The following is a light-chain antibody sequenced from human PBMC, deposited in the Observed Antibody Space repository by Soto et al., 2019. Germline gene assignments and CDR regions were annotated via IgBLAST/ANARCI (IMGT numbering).Light chain of an antibody. J-gene: IGLJ1*01. V-gene: IGLV2-14*01. Sequence: QSALTRAASVSGSPGQSITISCTGTSSDFGDYDYVSWYLQHPGKVPKLMIYEVSNRPSGVSNRFSGSKSGNTASLTISGLQAEDEADYYCSSYTGSSTLVFGTGTKVTVL. CDR3: SSYTGSSTLV. CDR2: EVS. CDR1: SSDFGDYDY.